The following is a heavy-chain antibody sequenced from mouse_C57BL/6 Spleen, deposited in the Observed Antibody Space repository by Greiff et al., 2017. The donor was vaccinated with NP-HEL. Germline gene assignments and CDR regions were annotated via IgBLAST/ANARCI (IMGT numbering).Heavy chain of an antibody. J-gene: IGHJ1*03. CDR2: IYPGDGDT. CDR3: ARGGYYYGSSYWYFDV. V-gene: IGHV1-82*01. Sequence: VQLQQSGPELVKPGASVKISCKASGYAFSSSWMNWVKQRPGKGLEWIGRIYPGDGDTNYNGKFKGKATLTADKSSSTAYMQLSSLTSEDSAVYFCARGGYYYGSSYWYFDVRGTGTTVTVSS. D-gene: IGHD1-1*01. CDR1: GYAFSSSW.